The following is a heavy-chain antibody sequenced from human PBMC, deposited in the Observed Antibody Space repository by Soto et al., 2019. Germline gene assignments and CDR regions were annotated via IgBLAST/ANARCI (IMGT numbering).Heavy chain of an antibody. Sequence: GGSLRLSCAASGFMFSAYTMNWVRQAPGKGLEWLSSISDDSSYIDYADSLRGRFTVSRDNARNLLYLQIDSLGVEDTAVYYCATPYYFNHWGPGTLVTVSS. D-gene: IGHD3-16*01. CDR2: ISDDSSYI. CDR1: GFMFSAYT. CDR3: ATPYYFNH. J-gene: IGHJ1*01. V-gene: IGHV3-21*06.